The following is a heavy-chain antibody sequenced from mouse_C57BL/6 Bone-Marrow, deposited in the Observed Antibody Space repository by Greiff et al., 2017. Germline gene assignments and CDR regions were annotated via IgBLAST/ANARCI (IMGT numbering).Heavy chain of an antibody. CDR3: ARSYDYDPSWFAY. CDR1: GYSITSDY. J-gene: IGHJ3*01. Sequence: EVKLVESGPGLAKPSQTLSLTCSVTGYSITSDYWNWIRQFPGHKLEYMGYISYSGSTSYNPSLKSRISITRDTSKNQYYLQLNSVTTEDTATYDCARSYDYDPSWFAYWGQGTLVTVSA. V-gene: IGHV3-8*01. CDR2: ISYSGST. D-gene: IGHD2-4*01.